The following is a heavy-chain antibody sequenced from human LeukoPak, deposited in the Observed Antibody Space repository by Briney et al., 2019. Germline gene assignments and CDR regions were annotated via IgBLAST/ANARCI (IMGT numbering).Heavy chain of an antibody. V-gene: IGHV4-34*01. CDR1: GGSFSGYY. Sequence: SETLSLTCAVYGGSFSGYYWSWIRQPPGKGLEWIGEINHSGSTNYNPSLKSRVTISVDASKNQFSLKLSSVTAADTAVYYCARGDCSSTSCYSYYYYYGMDVWGQGTTVTVSS. J-gene: IGHJ6*02. CDR2: INHSGST. CDR3: ARGDCSSTSCYSYYYYYGMDV. D-gene: IGHD2-2*02.